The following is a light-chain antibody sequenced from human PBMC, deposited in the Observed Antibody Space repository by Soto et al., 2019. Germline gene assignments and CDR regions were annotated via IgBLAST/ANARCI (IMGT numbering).Light chain of an antibody. V-gene: IGLV2-14*01. CDR1: SSDVGGYNY. Sequence: SALTQPASASGSPGQSITISCAETSSDVGGYNYVSWYQHHPGKAPKLMIYEVSDRPSGVSNRFSGSKSGNTASLTISGLQAEDEADYYCSSYTSSSTYVFGTGTKVTVL. CDR2: EVS. J-gene: IGLJ1*01. CDR3: SSYTSSSTYV.